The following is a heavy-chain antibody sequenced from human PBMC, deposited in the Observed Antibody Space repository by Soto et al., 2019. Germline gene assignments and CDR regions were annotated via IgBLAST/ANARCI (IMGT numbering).Heavy chain of an antibody. D-gene: IGHD1-26*01. V-gene: IGHV3-74*01. CDR2: IYFDGITT. Sequence: GGSLRLSCTASGFTFNTHWMHCVRQAPGKGLVWVSRIYFDGITTNYADSVKGRLTVSRDNAKNTVYLHVNTLRDEDKAVYYCARGGEMGVDYWGQGTLVTVSS. CDR1: GFTFNTHW. CDR3: ARGGEMGVDY. J-gene: IGHJ4*02.